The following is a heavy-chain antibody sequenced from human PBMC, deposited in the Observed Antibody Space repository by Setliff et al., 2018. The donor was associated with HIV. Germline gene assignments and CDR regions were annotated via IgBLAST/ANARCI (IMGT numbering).Heavy chain of an antibody. Sequence: ASVKVSCKTSGDTLSIHPISWVRQAPGRGLDWMGGIIPAFGTANYAQKFQDRVTITTDESTTTVFMELTGLRSEDTAVYYCARESACSSTSCPKVLDYWGQGTLVTVSS. CDR3: ARESACSSTSCPKVLDY. J-gene: IGHJ4*02. V-gene: IGHV1-69*05. D-gene: IGHD2-2*01. CDR2: IIPAFGTA. CDR1: GDTLSIHP.